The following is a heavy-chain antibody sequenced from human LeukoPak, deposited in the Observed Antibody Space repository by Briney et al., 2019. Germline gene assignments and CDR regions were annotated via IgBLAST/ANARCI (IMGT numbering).Heavy chain of an antibody. Sequence: GGSLRLLCAASGFTFTNYAMFGVRHAPGKGLEWVSAVSGRDDSTYYADSVKGRFTISRDTSKTTLFLQMNSLRAEDTAVYYCAKWGDYDILTGYYDPDYWGQGTLVTVSS. CDR3: AKWGDYDILTGYYDPDY. J-gene: IGHJ4*02. CDR1: GFTFTNYA. V-gene: IGHV3-23*01. CDR2: VSGRDDST. D-gene: IGHD3-9*01.